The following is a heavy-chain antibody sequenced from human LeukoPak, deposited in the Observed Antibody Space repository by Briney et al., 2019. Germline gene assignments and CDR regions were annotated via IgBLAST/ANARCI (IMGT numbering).Heavy chain of an antibody. Sequence: ASVKVSCKASGYTFTSYDIDWVRQATGQGLEWMGWMNPNSGNTGYAQKFQGRVTMARNTSISTAYMELSSLRSEDTAVYYCARARRGYSYGLAPDYWGQGTLVTVSS. CDR1: GYTFTSYD. J-gene: IGHJ4*02. CDR2: MNPNSGNT. V-gene: IGHV1-8*01. D-gene: IGHD5-18*01. CDR3: ARARRGYSYGLAPDY.